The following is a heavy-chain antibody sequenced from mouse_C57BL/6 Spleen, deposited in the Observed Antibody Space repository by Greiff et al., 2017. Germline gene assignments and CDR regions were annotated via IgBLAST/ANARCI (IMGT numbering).Heavy chain of an antibody. J-gene: IGHJ1*03. D-gene: IGHD2-10*02. CDR2: SRNKANDYTT. V-gene: IGHV7-1*01. CDR1: GFTFSDFY. Sequence: EVNVVESGGGLVQSGRSLRLSCATSGFTFSDFYMEWVRQAPGKGLEWIAASRNKANDYTTEYSASVKGRFIVSRDTSQSILYLQMNALRAEDTAIYYCARDAYEFWYFDVWGTGTTVTVSS. CDR3: ARDAYEFWYFDV.